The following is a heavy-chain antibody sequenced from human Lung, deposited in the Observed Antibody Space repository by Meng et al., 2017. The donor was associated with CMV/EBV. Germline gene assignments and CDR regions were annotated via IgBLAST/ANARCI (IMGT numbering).Heavy chain of an antibody. J-gene: IGHJ1*01. CDR3: LRRSGGSV. Sequence: GQCRESGPALVNPTETRSLTCAVSGDSITNNNWWAWVRQPPGKGLEWIGEIPHRGSSAYNPSLKSRVSMSIDKSKNQFSLKLTSVTAADTAVYHCLRRSGGSVWGQGTLVTVSS. CDR1: GDSITNNNW. V-gene: IGHV4-4*02. D-gene: IGHD3-10*01. CDR2: IPHRGSS.